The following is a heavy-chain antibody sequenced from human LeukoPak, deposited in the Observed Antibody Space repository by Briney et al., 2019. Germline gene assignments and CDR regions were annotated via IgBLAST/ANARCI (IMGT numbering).Heavy chain of an antibody. CDR1: GFTFSSHW. Sequence: GGSLRLSCSASGFTFSSHWMNWVRQAPGKGLEWVAIINKDGSEKNYVGSVKGRSTISRDNAKNSLYLQMNSLRAEDTAMYYCARSNSGPDYWGQGTLVTVSS. J-gene: IGHJ4*02. CDR2: INKDGSEK. V-gene: IGHV3-7*01. CDR3: ARSNSGPDY. D-gene: IGHD4-23*01.